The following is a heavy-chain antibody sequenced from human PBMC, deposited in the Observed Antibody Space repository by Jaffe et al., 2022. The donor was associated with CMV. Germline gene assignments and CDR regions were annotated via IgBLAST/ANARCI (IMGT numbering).Heavy chain of an antibody. V-gene: IGHV4-59*01. Sequence: QVQLQESGPGLVKPSETLSLTCTVSGGSISSYYWSWIRQPPGKGLEWIGYIYYSGSTNYNPSLKSRVTISVDTSKNQFSLKLSSVTAADTAVYYCAAADYGFLNNYYYYYMDVWGKGTTVTVSS. CDR2: IYYSGST. J-gene: IGHJ6*03. CDR3: AAADYGFLNNYYYYYMDV. D-gene: IGHD4-17*01. CDR1: GGSISSYY.